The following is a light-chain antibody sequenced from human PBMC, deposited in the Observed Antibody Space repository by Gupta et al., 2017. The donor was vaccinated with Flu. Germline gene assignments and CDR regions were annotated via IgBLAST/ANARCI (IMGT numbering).Light chain of an antibody. V-gene: IGLV6-57*03. J-gene: IGLJ3*02. CDR3: QYYDSSNQV. CDR1: SGSIASNY. CDR2: EDN. Sequence: NFMLTQPHSVSESPGKTVTISCTRSSGSIASNYVQWYQQRPGSAPTTVIYEDNQRPSGVPDRFSGSIDSSSTSASITISGLKTEDEDDYDCQYYDSSNQVFGGGTKLTVL.